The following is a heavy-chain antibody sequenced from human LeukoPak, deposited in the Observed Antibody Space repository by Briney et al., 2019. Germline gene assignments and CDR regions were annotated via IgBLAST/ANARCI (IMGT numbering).Heavy chain of an antibody. CDR1: GFTFSSFS. Sequence: GGSQRLSCAASGFTFSSFSMHWVSQAPGKGLESVSAISSNGGSTYYANSVKGRFTISRDNSKNTLYLQMGSLRAEDMAVYYCAREYYGGDVDYWGQGTVAPVAS. J-gene: IGHJ4*02. CDR3: AREYYGGDVDY. CDR2: ISSNGGST. V-gene: IGHV3-64*01. D-gene: IGHD3-10*01.